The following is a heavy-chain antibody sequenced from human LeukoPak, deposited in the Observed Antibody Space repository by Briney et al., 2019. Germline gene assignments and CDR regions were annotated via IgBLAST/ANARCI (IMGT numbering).Heavy chain of an antibody. CDR1: GFTFNNYA. Sequence: GGSLRLACAASGFTFNNYAMSWVRQAPGKGGEWGAGTSGSGGSSLYADAVKGRFSISRDNSKVTLYLQMNSLRVEDTAVYYCARSAAYSYIENFDYWGQGTLVTVSS. CDR3: ARSAAYSYIENFDY. CDR2: TSGSGGSS. V-gene: IGHV3-23*01. D-gene: IGHD3-16*02. J-gene: IGHJ4*02.